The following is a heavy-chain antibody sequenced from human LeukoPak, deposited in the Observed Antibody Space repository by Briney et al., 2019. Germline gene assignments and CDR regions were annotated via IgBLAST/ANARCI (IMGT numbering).Heavy chain of an antibody. Sequence: GGSLRLSCAASGFTFSSYAMSWVRQAPGKGLEWVSAISGSGDSTYYADSVKGRFTISRDNSENTLYLQMNSLRAEDTAVYYCATPPRIYYYDSSGYYSNWGQGTLVTVSS. V-gene: IGHV3-23*01. CDR3: ATPPRIYYYDSSGYYSN. CDR2: ISGSGDST. CDR1: GFTFSSYA. J-gene: IGHJ4*02. D-gene: IGHD3-22*01.